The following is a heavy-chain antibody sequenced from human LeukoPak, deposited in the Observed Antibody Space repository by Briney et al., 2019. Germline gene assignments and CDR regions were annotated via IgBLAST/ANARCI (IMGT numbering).Heavy chain of an antibody. J-gene: IGHJ4*02. CDR3: ARRIYSSGWFVFDY. CDR2: INHSGSA. V-gene: IGHV4-34*01. D-gene: IGHD6-19*01. CDR1: GGSFSGYY. Sequence: PSETLSLTCAVSGGSFSGYYWTWIRQPPGKGLEWIGEINHSGSANYNPSLMSRVTISLDTSKNHFSLNLSSVTAADTAVYYCARRIYSSGWFVFDYWGQGTLVTVSP.